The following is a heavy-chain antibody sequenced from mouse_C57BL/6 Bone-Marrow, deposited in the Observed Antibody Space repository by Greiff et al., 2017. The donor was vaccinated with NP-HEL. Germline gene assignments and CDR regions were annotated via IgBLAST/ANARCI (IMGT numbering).Heavy chain of an antibody. Sequence: QVQLKQSGPELVKPGASVKISCKASGYAFSSSWMNWVKQRPGKGLEWIGRIYPGDGDTNYNGKFKGKATLTADKSSSTAYMQLSSLTSEDSAVYFCARDYDYDDWNAMDYWGQGTSVTVSS. CDR1: GYAFSSSW. CDR2: IYPGDGDT. J-gene: IGHJ4*01. D-gene: IGHD2-4*01. V-gene: IGHV1-82*01. CDR3: ARDYDYDDWNAMDY.